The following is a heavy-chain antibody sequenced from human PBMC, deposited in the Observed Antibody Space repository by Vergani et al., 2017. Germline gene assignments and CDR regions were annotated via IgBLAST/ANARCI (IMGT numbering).Heavy chain of an antibody. J-gene: IGHJ6*02. Sequence: QVQLQQWGAGLLKPSETLSLTCAVYGGSFSGYYWSWIRQPPGKGLEWIGEINHSGSTNYNPSLKSRVTISVDTSKNQFSLKLSSVTAADTAVYYCAKDSAKGGYVFPVGMDVWGQGTTVTVSS. CDR1: GGSFSGYY. CDR2: INHSGST. CDR3: AKDSAKGGYVFPVGMDV. V-gene: IGHV4-34*01. D-gene: IGHD5-12*01.